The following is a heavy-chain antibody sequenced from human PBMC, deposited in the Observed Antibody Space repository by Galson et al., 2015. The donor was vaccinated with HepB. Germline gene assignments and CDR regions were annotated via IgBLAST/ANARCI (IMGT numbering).Heavy chain of an antibody. J-gene: IGHJ5*02. Sequence: CAISGDSVSSNSAAWNWIRQSPSRGLEWLGRTYYRSKWYNDYAVSVKSRITINPDTSKNQFSLQLNSVTPEDTAVYYCARMGLGKRLLINWFDPWGQGALVTVSS. CDR3: ARMGLGKRLLINWFDP. D-gene: IGHD5-12*01. CDR2: TYYRSKWYN. CDR1: GDSVSSNSAA. V-gene: IGHV6-1*01.